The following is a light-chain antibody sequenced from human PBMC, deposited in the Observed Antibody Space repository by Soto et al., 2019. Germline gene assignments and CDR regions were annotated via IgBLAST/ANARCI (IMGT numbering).Light chain of an antibody. CDR2: DAS. V-gene: IGKV3-11*01. Sequence: EIGLTQSPATLSLSPGERATLSGMASQSVSSYLAWYQQKSGQTPRLLIYDASNSATGIPARFSGSGSGTDFTLTISSLEPEDFEVYYCQHRSNWLGTFGPGTKVVIK. CDR3: QHRSNWLGT. CDR1: QSVSSY. J-gene: IGKJ3*01.